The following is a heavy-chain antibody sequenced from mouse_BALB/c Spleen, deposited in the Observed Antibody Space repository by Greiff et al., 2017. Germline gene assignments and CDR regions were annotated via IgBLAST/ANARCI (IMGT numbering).Heavy chain of an antibody. D-gene: IGHD1-1*01. V-gene: IGHV1-66*01. J-gene: IGHJ4*01. Sequence: QVQLQQSGPELVKPGALVKISCKASGYTFTSYDINWVKQRPGQGLEWIGRIDPANGNTKYDPKFQGKATITADTSSNTAYLQLSSLTSEDTAVYYCARDGNYAMDYWGQGTSVTVSS. CDR1: GYTFTSYD. CDR2: IDPANGNT. CDR3: ARDGNYAMDY.